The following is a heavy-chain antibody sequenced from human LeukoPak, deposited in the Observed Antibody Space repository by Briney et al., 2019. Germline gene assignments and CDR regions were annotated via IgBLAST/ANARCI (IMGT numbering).Heavy chain of an antibody. D-gene: IGHD6-13*01. CDR2: ISGSGGST. Sequence: PGGXXRXXCAASGFTFSSYAMSWVXQAPGKGXEXVSAISGSGGSTYYADSVKGRFTISRDNARNSLYLQMNSLRAEDTAVYYCVRITTAHFDYWGQGTLVAVSS. CDR3: VRITTAHFDY. CDR1: GFTFSSYA. J-gene: IGHJ4*02. V-gene: IGHV3-23*01.